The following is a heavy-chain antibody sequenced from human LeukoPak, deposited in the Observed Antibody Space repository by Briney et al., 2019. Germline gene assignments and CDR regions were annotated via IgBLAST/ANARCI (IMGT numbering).Heavy chain of an antibody. V-gene: IGHV3-11*04. CDR3: NWLGKSDVFDI. CDR2: ISRSGSSVITT. D-gene: IGHD7-27*01. CDR1: GFTFSDYY. Sequence: GGSLRLSCAAPGFTFSDYYVTWIRQAPGKGLEWVSYISRSGSSVITTHYADSVKGRFTISRDNAKNSLYLQMNSLRAEDTAVYYSNWLGKSDVFDIWGQGAMVTVSS. J-gene: IGHJ3*02.